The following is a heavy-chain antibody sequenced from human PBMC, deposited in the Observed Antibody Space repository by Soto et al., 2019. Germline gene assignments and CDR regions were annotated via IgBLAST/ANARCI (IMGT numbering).Heavy chain of an antibody. D-gene: IGHD3-22*01. CDR2: IYWDDDK. J-gene: IGHJ4*02. CDR3: AHRQLYYSDSSGYYPYFDY. V-gene: IGHV2-5*02. CDR1: GFSLSTGGVG. Sequence: QITLKESGPTLVKPTQTLTLTCTFSGFSLSTGGVGVGWIRQPPGKALEWLALIYWDDDKRYSPSLKSRLTITKDTSKNQVVLTMVNTDPVDTATYYCAHRQLYYSDSSGYYPYFDYWGQGTLVTVSA.